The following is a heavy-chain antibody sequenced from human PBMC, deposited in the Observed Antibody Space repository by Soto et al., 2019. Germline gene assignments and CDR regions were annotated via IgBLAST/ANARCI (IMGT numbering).Heavy chain of an antibody. CDR1: DDSISTHY. Sequence: QVQLQEAGPGLVKPSETLSLTCSVSDDSISTHYWSWIRQPPGKGLEWIGYIYYSWTTNYSPSLESRVAMSVDTSKNQFSLRLSSVTAAYTAVYYCARGINDYGDYGGLDYWGQGTPVTVSS. D-gene: IGHD4-17*01. V-gene: IGHV4-59*08. J-gene: IGHJ4*02. CDR3: ARGINDYGDYGGLDY. CDR2: IYYSWTT.